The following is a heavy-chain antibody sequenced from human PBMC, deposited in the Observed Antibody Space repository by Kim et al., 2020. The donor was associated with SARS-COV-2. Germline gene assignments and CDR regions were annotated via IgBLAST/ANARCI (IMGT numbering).Heavy chain of an antibody. CDR3: AKDSSAAAGPHEGPVDYYYYYGMDV. J-gene: IGHJ6*02. CDR1: GFTFSSYA. CDR2: ISGSGGST. V-gene: IGHV3-23*01. D-gene: IGHD6-13*01. Sequence: GGSLRLSCAASGFTFSSYAMSWVRQAPGKGLEWVSAISGSGGSTYYADSVKGRFTISRDNSKNTLYLQMNSLRAEDTAVYYCAKDSSAAAGPHEGPVDYYYYYGMDVWGQGTTVTVSS.